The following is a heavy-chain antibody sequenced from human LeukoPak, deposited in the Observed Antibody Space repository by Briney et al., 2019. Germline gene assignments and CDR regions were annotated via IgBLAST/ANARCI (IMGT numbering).Heavy chain of an antibody. J-gene: IGHJ4*02. Sequence: PGGSLRLSCAASGFTFSSYAMSWVRQAPGKGLEWVSAISGSGGGTYYADSVKGRFTISRDNSKNTLYLQMNSLRAEDTAVYYCATLGLTVTTYPDCWGQGTLVTVSS. CDR3: ATLGLTVTTYPDC. D-gene: IGHD4-17*01. CDR1: GFTFSSYA. CDR2: ISGSGGGT. V-gene: IGHV3-23*01.